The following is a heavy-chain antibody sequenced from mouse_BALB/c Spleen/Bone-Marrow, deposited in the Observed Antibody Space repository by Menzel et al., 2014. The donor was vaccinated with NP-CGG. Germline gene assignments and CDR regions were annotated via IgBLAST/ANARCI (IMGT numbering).Heavy chain of an antibody. CDR2: IDPANGNT. CDR3: ASVQVRRLLDY. J-gene: IGHJ4*01. Sequence: VQLKESGAELVKPGASVKLSCTASGFTIKDTYMHWVKQRPEQGLEWIGRIDPANGNTKYDPKFQGKATITADTSSNPAYLQLNSLTSEDTALHYCASVQVRRLLDYWGQGTSVTVSS. CDR1: GFTIKDTY. D-gene: IGHD2-14*01. V-gene: IGHV14-3*02.